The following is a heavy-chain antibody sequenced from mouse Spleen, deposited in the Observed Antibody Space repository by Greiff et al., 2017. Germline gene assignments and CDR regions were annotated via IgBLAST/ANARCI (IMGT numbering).Heavy chain of an antibody. CDR1: GYTFTSYW. V-gene: IGHV1-55*01. Sequence: QVQLQQPGAELVKPGASVKMSCKASGYTFTSYWITWVKQRPGQGLEWIGDLYPGSGSTNYNEKFKSKATLTVDTSSSTAYMQLSSLTSEDSAVYYCARWNYGYEGNFDVWGAGTTVTVSS. CDR3: ARWNYGYEGNFDV. CDR2: LYPGSGST. J-gene: IGHJ1*01. D-gene: IGHD2-2*01.